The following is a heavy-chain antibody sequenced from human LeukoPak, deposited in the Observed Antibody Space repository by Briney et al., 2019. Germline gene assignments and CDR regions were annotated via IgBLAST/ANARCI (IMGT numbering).Heavy chain of an antibody. Sequence: SETLSLTCTVSGGSISSGGYSWSWIRQPPGKGLEWIGYIYHSGSTYYNPSLKSRVTISVDRSKNQFSLKLSSVTAADTAVYYCARVIRSTSCPLDPWGQGTLVTVSS. CDR3: ARVIRSTSCPLDP. D-gene: IGHD2-2*01. CDR1: GGSISSGGYS. J-gene: IGHJ5*02. CDR2: IYHSGST. V-gene: IGHV4-30-2*01.